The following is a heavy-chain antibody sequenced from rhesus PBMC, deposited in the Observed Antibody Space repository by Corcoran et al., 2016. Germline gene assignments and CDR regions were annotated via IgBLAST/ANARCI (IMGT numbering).Heavy chain of an antibody. J-gene: IGHJ4*01. CDR1: GGSLTGYHY. CDR3: ARRSGSWKAAYDY. V-gene: IGHV4-143*01. CDR2: IYGTRAST. Sequence: QVQLQESGPGLVKPSETLSLTCTVAGGSLTGYHYVSGFPNPPAKGLEWIVGIYGTRASTYYNPSLKSPVTIAKVTSKNHFSLQLSSVTAADPAVYYCARRSGSWKAAYDYLGQGVLVTVSS. D-gene: IGHD6-25*01.